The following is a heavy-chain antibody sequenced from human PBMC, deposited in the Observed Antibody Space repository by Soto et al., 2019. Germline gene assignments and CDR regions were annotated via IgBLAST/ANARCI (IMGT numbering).Heavy chain of an antibody. Sequence: QVQLVESGGGVVQPGRSLRLSCAASGFTFSSYGMHWVRQAPGKGLEWVADISYDGSNKYYADSVKGRFTISRDNSQNTLYLQMNSLRAEDTAVYYCAKQLATMVRGVYLDYWGQGTLVTVSS. CDR3: AKQLATMVRGVYLDY. CDR1: GFTFSSYG. V-gene: IGHV3-30*18. D-gene: IGHD3-10*01. J-gene: IGHJ4*02. CDR2: ISYDGSNK.